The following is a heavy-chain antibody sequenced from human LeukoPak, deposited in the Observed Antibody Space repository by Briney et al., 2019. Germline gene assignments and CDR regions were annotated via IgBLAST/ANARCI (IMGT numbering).Heavy chain of an antibody. CDR2: ISSSSSTI. V-gene: IGHV3-48*01. CDR1: GFTFSSYS. CDR3: ARDNASYYYGSGSFDY. J-gene: IGHJ4*02. D-gene: IGHD3-10*01. Sequence: GGSLRLSCAASGFTFSSYSMNWLRQAPGKGLEWVSYISSSSSTIYYADSVKGRFTISRDNAKNSLYLQMNSLRAEDTAVYYCARDNASYYYGSGSFDYWGQGTLVTDSS.